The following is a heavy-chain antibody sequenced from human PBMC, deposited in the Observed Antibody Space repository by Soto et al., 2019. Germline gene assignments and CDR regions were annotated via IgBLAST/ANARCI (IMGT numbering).Heavy chain of an antibody. CDR1: GFTFSSYG. CDR3: AKSRSGGSGSYFLFFDY. CDR2: ISYDGSNK. Sequence: GGSLRLSCAASGFTFSSYGMHWVRQAPGKGLEWVAVISYDGSNKYYADSVKGRFTISRDNSKNTLYLQMNSLRAEDTAVYYCAKSRSGGSGSYFLFFDYWGQGTLVTVSS. J-gene: IGHJ4*02. V-gene: IGHV3-30*18. D-gene: IGHD3-10*01.